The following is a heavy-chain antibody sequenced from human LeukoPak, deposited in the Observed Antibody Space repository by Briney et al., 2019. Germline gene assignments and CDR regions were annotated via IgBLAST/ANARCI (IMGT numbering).Heavy chain of an antibody. CDR1: GFTFSSHS. Sequence: GGSLRLSCAASGFTFSSHSMNWVRQAPGKGRVGVSYLISSGSNTYYADSVQGRFTISRDNAKDSLYLQMNSLRDEDTAVYYCARGASIVRGDVIIVDYWGQGTLVTVSS. CDR2: LISSGSNT. D-gene: IGHD3-10*01. V-gene: IGHV3-48*02. J-gene: IGHJ4*02. CDR3: ARGASIVRGDVIIVDY.